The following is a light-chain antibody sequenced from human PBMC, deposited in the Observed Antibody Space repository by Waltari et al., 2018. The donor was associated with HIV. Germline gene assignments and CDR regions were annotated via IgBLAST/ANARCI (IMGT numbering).Light chain of an antibody. CDR3: CSYAGSSHV. CDR1: SSDVGGSNY. CDR2: DVT. V-gene: IGLV2-11*01. J-gene: IGLJ1*01. Sequence: QSALTQPRSVSGSPGQSVTISGTGTSSDVGGSNYVSWYQQHPGKAPRLIIYDVTKRPSGVPDRFSGSKSGNTASLTISGLQAEDEADYYCCSYAGSSHVFGTGTKVTVL.